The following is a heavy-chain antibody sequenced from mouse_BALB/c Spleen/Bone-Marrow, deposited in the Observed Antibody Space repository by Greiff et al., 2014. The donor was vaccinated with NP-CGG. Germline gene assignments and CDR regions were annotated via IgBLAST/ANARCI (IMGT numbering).Heavy chain of an antibody. CDR3: ARSRYGSYYGY. CDR2: IYPGNVNT. CDR1: NYTFTTYY. D-gene: IGHD1-1*01. V-gene: IGHV1S56*01. Sequence: QVQLQQSGPELVKPGASVRISCKASNYTFTTYYIYWVKQRPGQGLEWIGWIYPGNVNTKYNEKFKAKATLTADKSSSTAYMQLSSLTSEDSAVYFCARSRYGSYYGYWGQGPPLTVSS. J-gene: IGHJ2*01.